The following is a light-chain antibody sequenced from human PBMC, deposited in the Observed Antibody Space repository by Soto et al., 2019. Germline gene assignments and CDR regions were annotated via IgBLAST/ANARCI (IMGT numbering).Light chain of an antibody. CDR1: SSNIGRGYD. CDR2: GDN. V-gene: IGLV1-40*01. J-gene: IGLJ3*02. Sequence: QPVLTQPPSVSGAPGQRVTISCTGSSSNIGRGYDVHWYQQVPGSAPRLLLSGDNTRPSGVPDRFSGSRSGTSASLAITGLQAEDEADYYCQTFDSSLTISWVFGGGTKL. CDR3: QTFDSSLTISWV.